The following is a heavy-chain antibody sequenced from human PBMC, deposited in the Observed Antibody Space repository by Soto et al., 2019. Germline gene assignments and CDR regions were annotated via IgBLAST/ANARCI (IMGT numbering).Heavy chain of an antibody. CDR1: GATISSTTSGNW. V-gene: IGHV4-4*02. J-gene: IGHJ4*02. Sequence: QVQLQESGPGLVRPSGTLSLTCAVSGATISSTTSGNWWSWVRQPPGKGLEWIGEIYHSGSTNYTQSLKSRVTMSVDKSKNQFSLKLSSVTAADTAVYYCARMVGATLVDFWGQGTLVTVSS. CDR2: IYHSGST. D-gene: IGHD1-26*01. CDR3: ARMVGATLVDF.